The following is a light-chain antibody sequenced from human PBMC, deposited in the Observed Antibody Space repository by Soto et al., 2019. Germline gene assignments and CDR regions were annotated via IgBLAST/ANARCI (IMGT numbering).Light chain of an antibody. CDR3: AAWDDSLSGRYV. J-gene: IGLJ1*01. CDR1: SSNIGSNY. CDR2: SNN. V-gene: IGLV1-47*02. Sequence: LTQPPSASGTPGQRVTISCSGSSSNIGSNYVYWYQQLPGTAPKLLIYSNNQRPSGVPDRFSGSKSGTSASLAISGLRSEDEADYYCAAWDDSLSGRYVFGTGTKVTVL.